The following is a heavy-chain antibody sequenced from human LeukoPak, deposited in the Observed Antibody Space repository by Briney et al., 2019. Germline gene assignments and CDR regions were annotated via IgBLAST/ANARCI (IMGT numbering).Heavy chain of an antibody. V-gene: IGHV4-34*01. CDR3: ARGRGGGYIMSPPGYGMDV. D-gene: IGHD5-12*01. Sequence: SETLSLTCAVYGGSFSGYYWSWIRQPPGKGLEWIGEINHSGSTNYNPSLKSRVTISVDTSKNQFSLKLSSVTAADTAVYYCARGRGGGYIMSPPGYGMDVWGQGTTVTVSS. J-gene: IGHJ6*02. CDR2: INHSGST. CDR1: GGSFSGYY.